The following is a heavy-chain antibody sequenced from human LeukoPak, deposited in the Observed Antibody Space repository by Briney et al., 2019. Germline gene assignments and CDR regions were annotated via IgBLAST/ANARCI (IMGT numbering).Heavy chain of an antibody. Sequence: GGSLRLSCAAFGFTLSYYGMQWVRQAPGKGLEWVALIWHDGGKRYYADSVKGRFTISRDNSKNTLYLQMTTLRAEDTAVYYCARDADTSEFFSWLDLWGQGTLVTVSS. J-gene: IGHJ5*02. D-gene: IGHD3-22*01. CDR1: GFTLSYYG. V-gene: IGHV3-33*01. CDR3: ARDADTSEFFSWLDL. CDR2: IWHDGGKR.